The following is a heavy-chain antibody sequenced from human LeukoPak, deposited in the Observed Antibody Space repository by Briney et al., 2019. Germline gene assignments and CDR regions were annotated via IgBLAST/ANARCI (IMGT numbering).Heavy chain of an antibody. CDR1: GFTFSTHE. CDR3: SSTLVGATDY. V-gene: IGHV3-48*03. D-gene: IGHD1-26*01. J-gene: IGHJ4*02. Sequence: GGSLRLSCSASGFTFSTHEMNWVRQAPGKGLEWVSYISSSGNTIYYADSMKGRFTISRDNAKNSLYLQMTSLRAEDTAVYYCSSTLVGATDYWGRGTLVTVSS. CDR2: ISSSGNTI.